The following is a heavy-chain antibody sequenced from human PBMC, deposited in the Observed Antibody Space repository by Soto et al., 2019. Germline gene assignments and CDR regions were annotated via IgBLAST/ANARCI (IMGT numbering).Heavy chain of an antibody. CDR2: IIPIFGTA. CDR3: ARVHSDLYDSSAYLHACHV. Sequence: SVPVCCEGPSGSWSSPAIGWVRKGPGEAVGWMGVIIPIFGTANYAQKFQGRVTITADKSTSTAYMELSSLRSEDTAVYYCARVHSDLYDSSAYLHACHVSSQGRKV. CDR1: SGSWSSPA. D-gene: IGHD3-22*01. V-gene: IGHV1-69*06. J-gene: IGHJ3*01.